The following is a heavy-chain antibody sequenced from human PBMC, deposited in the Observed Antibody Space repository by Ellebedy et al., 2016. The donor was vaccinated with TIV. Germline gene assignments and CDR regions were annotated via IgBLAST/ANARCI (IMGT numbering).Heavy chain of an antibody. D-gene: IGHD4-17*01. CDR1: GFSFRSYW. J-gene: IGHJ3*02. V-gene: IGHV3-7*01. CDR2: INQDATKT. CDR3: ATDGSYGDYLSPAHASVM. Sequence: GGSLRLSCVASGFSFRSYWMTWVRQAPGKGLEWVANINQDATKTFYVDSVEGRFTISRDNAKNSLFLQMNSLGVEDTAVYYCATDGSYGDYLSPAHASVMWGQGTLVSVSS.